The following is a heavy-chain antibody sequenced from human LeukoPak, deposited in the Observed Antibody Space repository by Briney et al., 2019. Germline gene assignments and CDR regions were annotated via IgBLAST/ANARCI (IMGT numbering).Heavy chain of an antibody. CDR2: ITTTSSVI. D-gene: IGHD6-19*01. Sequence: GGSLRLSCAASGFTFSSYWMSWVRQAPGKGLEWVSYITTTSSVIYYGDSVKGRFTVSRDNAENSLYLQMSSLRAEDTAVYYCARLAMAGTGGFDIWGQGTMVTVSS. J-gene: IGHJ3*02. CDR3: ARLAMAGTGGFDI. V-gene: IGHV3-48*01. CDR1: GFTFSSYW.